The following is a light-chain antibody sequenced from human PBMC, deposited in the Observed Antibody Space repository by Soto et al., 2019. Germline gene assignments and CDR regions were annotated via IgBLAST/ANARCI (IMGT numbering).Light chain of an antibody. CDR3: QQYGTSPPIT. J-gene: IGKJ5*01. CDR1: QSVSSSY. CDR2: ATS. V-gene: IGKV3-20*01. Sequence: IVLTQSPGTLSLSPGERATLSCRASQSVSSSYLAWYQQKPGQAPRLLIYATSNRATGVPDRFSGSGSGTDFILTITTLEPEDFAVYYCQQYGTSPPITFGQGTRLEI.